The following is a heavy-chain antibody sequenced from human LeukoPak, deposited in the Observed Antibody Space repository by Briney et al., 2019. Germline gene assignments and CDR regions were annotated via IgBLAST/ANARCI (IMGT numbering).Heavy chain of an antibody. V-gene: IGHV4-34*01. D-gene: IGHD1-1*01. CDR1: GGSFSGYY. Sequence: SETLSRTCAVYGGSFSGYYWSWIRQPPGKGLEWIGEVNHDGSTNYDPSLKSRVIISVDTSKNQFSLKLTSVTAADTAVYYCARKNVGSWQTLDYWGQGTLITVSS. J-gene: IGHJ4*02. CDR3: ARKNVGSWQTLDY. CDR2: VNHDGST.